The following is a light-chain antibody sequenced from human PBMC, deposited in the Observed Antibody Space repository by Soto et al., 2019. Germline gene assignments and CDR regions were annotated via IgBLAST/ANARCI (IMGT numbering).Light chain of an antibody. Sequence: EIVLTQSPGTLSLSPGERATLSCRASQTVTSSYLAWYQQEPGQAPRLLIYGASFRATGIPDRFSGSGSGTDFTLTISRLEPEDFAVYYCQQYATSPLTFGGGTKVDIK. V-gene: IGKV3-20*01. J-gene: IGKJ4*01. CDR3: QQYATSPLT. CDR2: GAS. CDR1: QTVTSSY.